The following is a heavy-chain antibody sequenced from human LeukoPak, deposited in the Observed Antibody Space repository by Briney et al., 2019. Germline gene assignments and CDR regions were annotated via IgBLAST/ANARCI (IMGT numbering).Heavy chain of an antibody. D-gene: IGHD1-26*01. CDR2: IYPGDSDT. CDR1: GYSFTSYW. V-gene: IGHV5-51*01. CDR3: ARITGGSYFWSDAFDI. J-gene: IGHJ3*02. Sequence: GESLQISCQSSGYSFTSYWIGWVRQLPGKGLEWMGIIYPGDSDTRYSPSFQGQVTISANKSISTAYLQWSSLKASDTAMYYCARITGGSYFWSDAFDIWGQGTMVTVSS.